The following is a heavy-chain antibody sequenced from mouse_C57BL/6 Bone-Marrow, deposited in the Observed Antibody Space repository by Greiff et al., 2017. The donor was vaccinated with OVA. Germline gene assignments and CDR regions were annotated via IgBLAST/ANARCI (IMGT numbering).Heavy chain of an antibody. CDR3: AISFDGSRTGFAY. CDR1: GYTFTSYG. D-gene: IGHD1-1*01. J-gene: IGHJ3*01. V-gene: IGHV1-81*01. Sequence: LQQSGAELARPGASVKLSCKASGYTFTSYGISWVKQRTGQGLEWIGEIYPRSGNTYYNEKFKGKATLTADKSSSTAYMELRSLISEDSAVYFCAISFDGSRTGFAYWGQGTLVTVSA. CDR2: IYPRSGNT.